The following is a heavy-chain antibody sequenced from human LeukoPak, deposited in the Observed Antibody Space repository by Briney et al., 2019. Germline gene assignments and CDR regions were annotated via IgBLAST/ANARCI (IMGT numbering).Heavy chain of an antibody. CDR2: VNRDGSET. V-gene: IGHV3-7*03. Sequence: WGSLRLSCAASGFTLSNHWMTWVRQVPGRGPEWVANVNRDGSETYYLDSVKGRFTISKDNAKNSLYLQMNSLRAEDTALYHCARNNGMDVWGQGTMVIVSS. J-gene: IGHJ6*02. CDR3: ARNNGMDV. CDR1: GFTLSNHW.